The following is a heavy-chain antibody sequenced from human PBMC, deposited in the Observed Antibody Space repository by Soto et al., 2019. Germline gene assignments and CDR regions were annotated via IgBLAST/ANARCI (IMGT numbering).Heavy chain of an antibody. D-gene: IGHD3-10*01. CDR3: LKDAPNGSIDD. CDR1: GFRFEQYV. V-gene: IGHV3-9*01. J-gene: IGHJ4*02. CDR2: VSPTGDTV. Sequence: VQVVASGGGLVQPGRSLRLSCAVSGFRFEQYVMHWVRQGPGKGLECVSTVSPTGDTVAYADSVEGRFTVSRDNAKNSLYLQMIGLKGDDTAFYYCLKDAPNGSIDDWGQGTLVTVSS.